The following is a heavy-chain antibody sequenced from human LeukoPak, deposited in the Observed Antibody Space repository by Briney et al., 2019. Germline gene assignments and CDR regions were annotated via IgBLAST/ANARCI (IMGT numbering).Heavy chain of an antibody. CDR2: ISSSSSYI. V-gene: IGHV3-21*01. D-gene: IGHD6-13*01. CDR1: GFTFSSYS. J-gene: IGHJ4*02. Sequence: GGSLRLSCAASGFTFSSYSMNWVRQAPGKGLEWVSSISSSSSYIYYADSVKGRFTISRDNAKNSLYLQMNSLRVEDTAVYYCARVGGSGSWYFDYWGQGTLVTVSS. CDR3: ARVGGSGSWYFDY.